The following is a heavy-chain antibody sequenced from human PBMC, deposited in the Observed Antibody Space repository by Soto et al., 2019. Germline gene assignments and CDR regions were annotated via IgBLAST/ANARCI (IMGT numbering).Heavy chain of an antibody. CDR3: ARGNKVTRYYAMDV. CDR2: MNPNSGNR. Sequence: ASVKVSCKAYGDTFTTYDINWVRQAAGQRLEWMGWMNPNSGNRGYAQKFHGRVTMTRDASIGTAYMELSSLRSEDTAVYYCARGNKVTRYYAMDVWGQGTTFTVSS. D-gene: IGHD2-21*02. J-gene: IGHJ6*02. V-gene: IGHV1-8*01. CDR1: GDTFTTYD.